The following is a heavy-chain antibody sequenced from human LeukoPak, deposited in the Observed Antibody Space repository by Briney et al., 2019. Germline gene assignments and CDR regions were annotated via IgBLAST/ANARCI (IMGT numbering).Heavy chain of an antibody. Sequence: ASATVSCKASGYTFTSYDINWVRQATGQGLEWMGWMNPNSGNTGYAQKFQGRVTMTRNTSISTAYMELSSLRSEDTAVYYCARGSGAYYYYYYMDVWGKGTTVTVSS. V-gene: IGHV1-8*01. CDR1: GYTFTSYD. D-gene: IGHD3-10*01. J-gene: IGHJ6*03. CDR3: ARGSGAYYYYYYMDV. CDR2: MNPNSGNT.